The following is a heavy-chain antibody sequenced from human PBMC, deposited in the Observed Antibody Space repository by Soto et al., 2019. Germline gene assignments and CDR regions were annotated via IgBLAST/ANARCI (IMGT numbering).Heavy chain of an antibody. D-gene: IGHD2-2*01. CDR1: GGTFSSYA. J-gene: IGHJ6*02. Sequence: SVKVSCKASGGTFSSYAISWVRQAPGQGLEWMGGIIPIFGTANYAQKFQGRVTITADESTSTAYMELSSLRSEDTAVYYCARDPNLDDGHCSSTSCPLYYGMDVWGQGTTVTVSS. CDR2: IIPIFGTA. CDR3: ARDPNLDDGHCSSTSCPLYYGMDV. V-gene: IGHV1-69*13.